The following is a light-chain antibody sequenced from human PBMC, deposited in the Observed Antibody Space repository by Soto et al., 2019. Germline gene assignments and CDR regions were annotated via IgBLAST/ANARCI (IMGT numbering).Light chain of an antibody. CDR3: LQDINYPWT. Sequence: AVQLTQSPSSLSASVGDRVTITCRASQGIRTDLGWYQQKPGKAPKVLIFGASTLQSGVPSRFSGSGSGTDFILTISSLQPEDFATYYCLQDINYPWTFGQGTKVDIK. CDR2: GAS. J-gene: IGKJ1*01. V-gene: IGKV1-6*01. CDR1: QGIRTD.